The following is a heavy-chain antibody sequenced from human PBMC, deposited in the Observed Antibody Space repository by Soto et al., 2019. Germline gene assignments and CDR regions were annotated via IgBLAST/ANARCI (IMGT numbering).Heavy chain of an antibody. J-gene: IGHJ4*02. V-gene: IGHV3-30*18. CDR3: AKPQIVAPRIFDY. D-gene: IGHD5-12*01. Sequence: PGGSLRLSCAASGFTFSSYGMHWVRQAPGKGLEWVAVISYDGSNKYYADSVKGRFTISRDNSKNTLYLQMNSLRAEDTAVYYCAKPQIVAPRIFDYWGQGTMVTVSS. CDR1: GFTFSSYG. CDR2: ISYDGSNK.